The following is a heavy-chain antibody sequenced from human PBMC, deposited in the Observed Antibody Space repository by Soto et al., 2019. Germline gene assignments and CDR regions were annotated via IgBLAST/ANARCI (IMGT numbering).Heavy chain of an antibody. CDR1: GGTFSSCA. Sequence: ASVKVSCKASGGTFSSCAISWVRQAPGQGLEWMGGIIPIFGTANYAQKFQGRVTITADESTSTAYMELGSLRSEDTAVYYCARVTYYYDSSGYYYVSYYYYGMDVWGQGTTVTVSS. CDR2: IIPIFGTA. D-gene: IGHD3-22*01. V-gene: IGHV1-69*13. CDR3: ARVTYYYDSSGYYYVSYYYYGMDV. J-gene: IGHJ6*02.